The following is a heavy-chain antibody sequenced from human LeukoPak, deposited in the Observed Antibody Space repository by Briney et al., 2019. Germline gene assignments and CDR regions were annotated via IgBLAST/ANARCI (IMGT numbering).Heavy chain of an antibody. CDR3: ARDSGGYNGFDY. CDR2: ISPYSGYT. Sequence: ASVKVSCKASGYTFTSYGITWVRQAAGQGLEWMAWISPYSGYTNYAQNLQGRVTMTTDTSTSTAYMELRSLRSDDTAVYYCARDSGGYNGFDYWGQGTLVTVSS. V-gene: IGHV1-18*01. D-gene: IGHD1-26*01. CDR1: GYTFTSYG. J-gene: IGHJ4*02.